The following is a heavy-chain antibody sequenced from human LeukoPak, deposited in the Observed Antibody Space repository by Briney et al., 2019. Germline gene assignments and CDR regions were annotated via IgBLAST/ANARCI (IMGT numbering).Heavy chain of an antibody. Sequence: ASVKVSCKASGYTFTGYYMHWVRQAPGQGLEWMGWINSNSGDTNYAQKFQGRVTMTRDTSITTVYIELSRLRSDDTAMFYCARNDSWTGYYEVWGQGTLVTVSS. V-gene: IGHV1-2*02. D-gene: IGHD3/OR15-3a*01. CDR3: ARNDSWTGYYEV. CDR2: INSNSGDT. J-gene: IGHJ4*02. CDR1: GYTFTGYY.